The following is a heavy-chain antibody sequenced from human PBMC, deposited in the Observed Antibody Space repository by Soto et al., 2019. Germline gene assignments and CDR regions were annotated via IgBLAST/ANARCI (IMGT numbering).Heavy chain of an antibody. CDR2: IDPSDSYT. CDR1: GFSLSNYL. J-gene: IGHJ4*02. CDR3: ARLADVLTDHGFDH. V-gene: IGHV5-10-1*01. Sequence: PGQYQKIFCKPSGFSLSNYLMRCVRQMTGKGLEWMGRIDPSDSYTHYSPSLQGHGTISADESISTAYLQWNSLKASDTAVYFCARLADVLTDHGFDHWGQAILVTVSS. D-gene: IGHD3-9*01.